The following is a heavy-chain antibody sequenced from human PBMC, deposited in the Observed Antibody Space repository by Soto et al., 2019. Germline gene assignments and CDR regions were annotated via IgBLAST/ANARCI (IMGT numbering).Heavy chain of an antibody. V-gene: IGHV1-69*01. CDR1: GGTFDHAA. Sequence: QVQLVQSGAEVKKPGSSVKVSCEAPGGTFDHAAITWVRQAPGQGLEWVGGINPMFNSTHYAQKFQGRVTLTEDAVTSTAFMELRGLTSDDTAVYYCARQIFAAEYWCQVTLLVVSS. CDR2: INPMFNST. J-gene: IGHJ4*02. CDR3: ARQIFAAEY. D-gene: IGHD3-9*01.